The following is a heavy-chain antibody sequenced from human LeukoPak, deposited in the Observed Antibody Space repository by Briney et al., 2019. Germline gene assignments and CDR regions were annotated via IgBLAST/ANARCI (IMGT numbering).Heavy chain of an antibody. CDR3: ARAFIFGDRPGAFDI. CDR2: IYYSGST. Sequence: SETLSLTCTVSGGSISSSSYYWGWIRQPPGTGLEWIGSIYYSGSTYYNPSLKSRVTISVDTSKNQFSLKLSSVTAADTAVYYCARAFIFGDRPGAFDIWGQGTMVTVSS. J-gene: IGHJ3*02. V-gene: IGHV4-39*07. CDR1: GGSISSSSYY. D-gene: IGHD2-21*02.